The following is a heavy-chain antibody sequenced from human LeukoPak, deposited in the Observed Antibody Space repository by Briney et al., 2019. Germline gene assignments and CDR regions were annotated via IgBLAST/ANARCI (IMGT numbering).Heavy chain of an antibody. Sequence: SETLSLTCAVHGGSFSGYYWSWIRQPPGRGLEWIGEINHSGSTNYNPSLKGRVTISVDTSKNQFSLKLSSVTAADTAVYFCGRSRNYYGSGSYRLDYYYYMDVWGRGTTVTVSS. J-gene: IGHJ6*03. CDR3: GRSRNYYGSGSYRLDYYYYMDV. V-gene: IGHV4-34*01. CDR2: INHSGST. D-gene: IGHD3-10*01. CDR1: GGSFSGYY.